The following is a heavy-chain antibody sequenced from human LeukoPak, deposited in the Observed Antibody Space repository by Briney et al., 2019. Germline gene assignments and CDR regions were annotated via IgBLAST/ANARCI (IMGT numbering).Heavy chain of an antibody. Sequence: PSETLSLTCTVSGYSISSGYYWGWIRQPPGKGLEWIGSIYHSGSTYYNPSLKGRVTISVDTSKNQFSLKLSSVTAADTAVYYCARDRGYDFWSGPAWFDPWGQGTLVTVSS. CDR3: ARDRGYDFWSGPAWFDP. J-gene: IGHJ5*02. V-gene: IGHV4-38-2*02. D-gene: IGHD3-3*01. CDR2: IYHSGST. CDR1: GYSISSGYY.